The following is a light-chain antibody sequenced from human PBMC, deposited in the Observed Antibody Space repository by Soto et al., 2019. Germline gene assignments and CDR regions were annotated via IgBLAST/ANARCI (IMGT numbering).Light chain of an antibody. Sequence: QSVLTQPPSVSAAPGQRVTISCSGSSSNIGNNYVSWYQQFPGTAPKLLIYDNNKRPSRIPDRYSGSKSGTSATLDITGLHTGDEADYYCGTWDSSLSAVVFGGGTQLTVL. CDR2: DNN. CDR1: SSNIGNNY. CDR3: GTWDSSLSAVV. J-gene: IGLJ2*01. V-gene: IGLV1-51*01.